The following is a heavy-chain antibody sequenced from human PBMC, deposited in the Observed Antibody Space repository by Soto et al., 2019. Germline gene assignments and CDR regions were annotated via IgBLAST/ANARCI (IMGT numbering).Heavy chain of an antibody. CDR1: GGSISSSSYY. D-gene: IGHD3-22*01. V-gene: IGHV4-39*01. Sequence: SETLSLTCTVSGGSISSSSYYWGWISQPAGKGLEWIGSIYYGGSTYYTPSLKSRVTISLDTSKNQFSLKLSSVTAADTAVYYCARPKMHYDSTGYYFDYWGQGTLVTVSS. CDR2: IYYGGST. J-gene: IGHJ4*02. CDR3: ARPKMHYDSTGYYFDY.